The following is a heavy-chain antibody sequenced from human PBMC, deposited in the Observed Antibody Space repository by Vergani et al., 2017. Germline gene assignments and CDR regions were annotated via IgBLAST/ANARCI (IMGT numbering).Heavy chain of an antibody. Sequence: QLQLQESGPGLVKPSETLSLTCTVSGGSISSSSYYWGWIRQPPGKGLEWIGSIYYSGSTYYNPSLKSRVTISVDTSKNQFSLKLSSVTAADTAVYYCARDYGDYARYFQHWGQGTLVTVSS. CDR3: ARDYGDYARYFQH. V-gene: IGHV4-39*07. J-gene: IGHJ1*01. CDR2: IYYSGST. CDR1: GGSISSSSYY. D-gene: IGHD4-17*01.